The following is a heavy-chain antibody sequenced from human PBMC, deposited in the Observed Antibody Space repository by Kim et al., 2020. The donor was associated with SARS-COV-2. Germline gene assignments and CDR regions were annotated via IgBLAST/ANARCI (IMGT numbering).Heavy chain of an antibody. V-gene: IGHV3-11*05. J-gene: IGHJ6*02. Sequence: RFTISRDNAKNSLYLQMNSLRAEDTAVYYCAREGIQLWPNSGGYYYGMDVWGQGTTVTVSS. D-gene: IGHD5-18*01. CDR3: AREGIQLWPNSGGYYYGMDV.